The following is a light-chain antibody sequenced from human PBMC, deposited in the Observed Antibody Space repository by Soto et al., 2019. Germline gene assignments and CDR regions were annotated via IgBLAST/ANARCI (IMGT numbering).Light chain of an antibody. CDR2: DAP. CDR3: QQYNSYPLT. V-gene: IGKV1-5*01. J-gene: IGKJ4*01. Sequence: DIQMTQPPSTLSASVGDRVTITCRASQSISSWLAWYQQKPGKAPKLLIYDAPSLASGVPSRFSGSGSGTEFTLTISSLQPDDFATYYCQQYNSYPLTFGGGTKVEIK. CDR1: QSISSW.